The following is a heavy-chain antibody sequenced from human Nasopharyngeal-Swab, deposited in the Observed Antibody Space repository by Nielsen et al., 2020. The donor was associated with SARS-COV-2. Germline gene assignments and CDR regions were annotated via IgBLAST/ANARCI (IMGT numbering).Heavy chain of an antibody. Sequence: ESLKISCTVSGGSITSSTYSWGWIRPPPGKGLEWVGSIYYTGSTSYNTSLKSRVTISVDTSKNQFSLKLSSVTAADTAVYYCARETNYGGNSGRDYWGQGTLVTVSS. CDR3: ARETNYGGNSGRDY. CDR2: IYYTGST. J-gene: IGHJ4*02. D-gene: IGHD4-23*01. V-gene: IGHV4-39*07. CDR1: GGSITSSTYS.